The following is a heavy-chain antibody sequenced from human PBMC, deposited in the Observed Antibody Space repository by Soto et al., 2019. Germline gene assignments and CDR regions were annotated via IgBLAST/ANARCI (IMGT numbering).Heavy chain of an antibody. D-gene: IGHD1-26*01. CDR2: IKSKADGETT. CDR1: GFTFDKVW. J-gene: IGHJ4*02. CDR3: TTGRDDLLY. Sequence: EVQLVESGGGLVKPGGSLRLPCAVSGFTFDKVWTNWVRQAPGKGLEWVGRIKSKADGETTDYAAPVKGRFTISRDDSKTMLYLQINSLKTEDTGMYFCTTGRDDLLYWGQGTLVTVSS. V-gene: IGHV3-15*07.